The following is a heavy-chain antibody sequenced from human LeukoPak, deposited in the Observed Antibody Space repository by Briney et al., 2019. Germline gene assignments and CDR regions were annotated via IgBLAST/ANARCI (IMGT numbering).Heavy chain of an antibody. CDR1: GYTFTNYG. D-gene: IGHD6-13*01. CDR3: ARGSSSWYEGNWFDP. V-gene: IGHV1-18*01. J-gene: IGHJ5*02. Sequence: ASVKVSCKASGYTFTNYGISWVRQAPGQGLEWMGWISAYNGNTKYAQKLQGRVTMTTHTSTSTAYLELRSLRSDDTAVYYCARGSSSWYEGNWFDPWGQGTLVTVSS. CDR2: ISAYNGNT.